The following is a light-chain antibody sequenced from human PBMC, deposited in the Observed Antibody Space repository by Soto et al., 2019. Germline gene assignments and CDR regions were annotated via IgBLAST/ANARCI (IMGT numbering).Light chain of an antibody. V-gene: IGKV1-39*01. CDR1: QSISSY. CDR2: AAS. Sequence: DIQIPQSPASLSAYVGARVTITCRASQSISSYLNWYQQKPGKAPKLLIYAASSLQSGVPSRFSGSGSGTDFTLTISSLQPEDFATYYCQQSYSTPSITFGQGTRLEIK. J-gene: IGKJ5*01. CDR3: QQSYSTPSIT.